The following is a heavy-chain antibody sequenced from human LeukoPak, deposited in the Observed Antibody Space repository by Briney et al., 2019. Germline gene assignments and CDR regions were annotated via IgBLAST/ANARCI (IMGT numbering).Heavy chain of an antibody. Sequence: PGGSLRLSCAASGFTFSSYSMNWVRQAPGKGLEWVSSISSSSSYIYYADSVKGRFTISRDNAKNSLYLQMNGLRAEDTAVYYCARGKHSYGSGSFDYWGQGTLVTVSS. D-gene: IGHD5-18*01. V-gene: IGHV3-21*01. CDR1: GFTFSSYS. CDR3: ARGKHSYGSGSFDY. J-gene: IGHJ4*02. CDR2: ISSSSSYI.